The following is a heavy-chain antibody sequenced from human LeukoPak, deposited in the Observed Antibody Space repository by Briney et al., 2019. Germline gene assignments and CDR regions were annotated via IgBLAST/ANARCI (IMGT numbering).Heavy chain of an antibody. Sequence: AGGSLRLSCAASGFTVSSNYMTWVRQAPGKGLEWVSGISESGGTTKYADSVKGRFTISRDNSKNTVYLQMNSLRAEDTAVYYCAKKNDVDYWGQGTLVTVSS. CDR2: ISESGGTT. J-gene: IGHJ4*02. CDR3: AKKNDVDY. V-gene: IGHV3-23*01. CDR1: GFTVSSNY. D-gene: IGHD1-1*01.